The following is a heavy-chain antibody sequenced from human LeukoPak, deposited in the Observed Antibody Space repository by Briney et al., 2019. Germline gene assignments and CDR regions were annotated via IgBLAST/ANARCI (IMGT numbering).Heavy chain of an antibody. Sequence: SETLSLTCTVSGGSISSSSYYWGWIRQPPGKGLEWIGETNHSGSTNHNPSLKSRVTISVDTSKNQFSLKLSSVTAADTAVYYCARGRDYDSSGKTYYFDYWGQGTLVTVSS. D-gene: IGHD3-22*01. J-gene: IGHJ4*02. CDR1: GGSISSSSYY. CDR3: ARGRDYDSSGKTYYFDY. CDR2: TNHSGST. V-gene: IGHV4-39*07.